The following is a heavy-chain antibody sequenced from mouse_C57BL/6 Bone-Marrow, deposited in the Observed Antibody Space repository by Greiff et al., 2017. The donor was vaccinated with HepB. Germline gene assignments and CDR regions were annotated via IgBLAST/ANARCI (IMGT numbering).Heavy chain of an antibody. V-gene: IGHV5-17*01. CDR3: ARRSSYSAWFAC. CDR2: ISSGSSTI. CDR1: GFTFSDYG. J-gene: IGHJ3*01. Sequence: EVQVVESGGGLVKPGGSLKLSCAASGFTFSDYGMHWVRQAPEKGLEWVAYISSGSSTIYYADTVKGRFTISRDNAKNTLFLQMTSLRSEDTAMFYCARRSSYSAWFACWGQGTLVTVSA. D-gene: IGHD1-1*01.